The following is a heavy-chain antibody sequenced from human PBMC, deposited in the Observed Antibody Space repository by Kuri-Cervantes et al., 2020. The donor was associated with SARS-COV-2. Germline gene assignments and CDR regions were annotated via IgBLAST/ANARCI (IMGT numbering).Heavy chain of an antibody. Sequence: GESLKISCEGSGFTFKTYGMHWVRQAPGKGPEWIVVITHNGNKNFYVDSVKGRFTISRDNSKNTVYLQMNSLRAEDTAVYYCARTPPIVVVPAAMGPSSSYYYYGMDVWGQGTTVTVSS. CDR3: ARTPPIVVVPAAMGPSSSYYYYGMDV. J-gene: IGHJ6*02. V-gene: IGHV3-30*03. D-gene: IGHD2-2*01. CDR1: GFTFKTYG. CDR2: ITHNGNKN.